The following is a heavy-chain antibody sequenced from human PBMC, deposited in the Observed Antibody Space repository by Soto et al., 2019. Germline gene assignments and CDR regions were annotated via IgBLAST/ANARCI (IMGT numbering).Heavy chain of an antibody. J-gene: IGHJ5*02. Sequence: AETLSLTCTVSGGSSSSDYWTWIRQPPGEGLEWIGNIDYSGSTNYNPSLKSRVTISVDTSKNQFSVKLTSLTAADTAIYHCVRVTIRERKFDPWGQGSLVTVSS. CDR3: VRVTIRERKFDP. D-gene: IGHD3-10*01. CDR2: IDYSGST. V-gene: IGHV4-59*01. CDR1: GGSSSSDY.